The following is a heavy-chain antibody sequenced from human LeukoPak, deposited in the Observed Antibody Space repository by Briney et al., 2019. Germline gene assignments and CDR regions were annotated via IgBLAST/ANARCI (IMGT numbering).Heavy chain of an antibody. Sequence: PSETLSLTCTVSGASITRRYWSWIRQPPGKGLEWIGYINYSGNTNYNPSLKSGVTISVDTSKNQFSLKLSSVTAADTAVYYCGRGGGGSYLEYSFDYWGQGTLVTVSS. V-gene: IGHV4-59*11. J-gene: IGHJ4*02. CDR1: GASITRRY. CDR3: GRGGGGSYLEYSFDY. CDR2: INYSGNT. D-gene: IGHD3-10*01.